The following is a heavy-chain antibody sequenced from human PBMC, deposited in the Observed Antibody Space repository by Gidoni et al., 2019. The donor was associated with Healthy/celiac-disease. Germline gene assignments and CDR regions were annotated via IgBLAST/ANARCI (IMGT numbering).Heavy chain of an antibody. V-gene: IGHV3-33*01. CDR3: ARDPAGDGYNSGFYFDY. CDR2: IWYDGSNK. J-gene: IGHJ4*02. Sequence: QVQLVESGGGVVQPGRSLRLSCAASGFTFSSYGMHWVRQAPGKGLEWVAVIWYDGSNKYYADSVKGRFTISRDNSKNTLYLQMNSLRAEDTAVYYCARDPAGDGYNSGFYFDYWGQGTLVTVSS. D-gene: IGHD5-12*01. CDR1: GFTFSSYG.